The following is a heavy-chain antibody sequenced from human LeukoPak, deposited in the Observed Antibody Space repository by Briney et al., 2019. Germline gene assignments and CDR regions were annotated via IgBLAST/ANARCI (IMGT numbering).Heavy chain of an antibody. D-gene: IGHD5-12*01. CDR2: INQDGGVK. CDR3: ARDRGYDMPYYFDY. CDR1: GFTFSSYW. Sequence: PGGSLRLSCAASGFTFSSYWMSWVRQAPGKGLEWVANINQDGGVKYYVDSVKGRFTISRDNAKNSLYLQMNSLRAEDTAVYYCARDRGYDMPYYFDYWGQGTLVTVSS. J-gene: IGHJ4*02. V-gene: IGHV3-7*01.